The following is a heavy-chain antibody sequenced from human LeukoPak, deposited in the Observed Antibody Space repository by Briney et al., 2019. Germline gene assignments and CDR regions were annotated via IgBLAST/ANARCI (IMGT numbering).Heavy chain of an antibody. V-gene: IGHV4-61*02. CDR3: ARAPLLSTCSGGSCYSIYYYYYMDV. CDR2: IYTSGST. D-gene: IGHD2-15*01. CDR1: GGSISSGSYY. J-gene: IGHJ6*03. Sequence: SETLSLTCTVSGGSISSGSYYWSWIRQPAGKGLEWIGRIYTSGSTNYNPSLKSRVTISVDTSKNQFSLKLSSVTAADTAVYYCARAPLLSTCSGGSCYSIYYYYYMDVWGKGTTVTISS.